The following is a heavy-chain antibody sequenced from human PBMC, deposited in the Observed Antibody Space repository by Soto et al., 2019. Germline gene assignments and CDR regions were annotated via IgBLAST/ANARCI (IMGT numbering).Heavy chain of an antibody. V-gene: IGHV3-30*18. CDR1: VFTFSSYG. CDR2: ISYDGSNK. D-gene: IGHD2-21*02. J-gene: IGHJ6*02. CDR3: AKDGPCGDCYPSLWYYYGMDV. Sequence: WWSLRLSCSASVFTFSSYGMHWFRQAPGKGLEWVAVISYDGSNKYYADSVKGRFTISRDNSKNTLYLQMNSLRAEDTAVYYCAKDGPCGDCYPSLWYYYGMDVWGQGTTVTVSS.